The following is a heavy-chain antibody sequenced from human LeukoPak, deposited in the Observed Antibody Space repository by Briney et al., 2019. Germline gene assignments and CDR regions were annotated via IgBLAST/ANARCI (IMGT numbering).Heavy chain of an antibody. Sequence: GGPLRLSRAASGFTFSDSYMSWIRQAPGKGLEWVSYISSSGSTIYYADSVKGRFTISRDNAKNSLYLQMNSLRAEDTAVYYCARSYGDYAYYGMDVWGQGTTVTVSS. V-gene: IGHV3-11*01. D-gene: IGHD4-17*01. CDR3: ARSYGDYAYYGMDV. J-gene: IGHJ6*02. CDR2: ISSSGSTI. CDR1: GFTFSDSY.